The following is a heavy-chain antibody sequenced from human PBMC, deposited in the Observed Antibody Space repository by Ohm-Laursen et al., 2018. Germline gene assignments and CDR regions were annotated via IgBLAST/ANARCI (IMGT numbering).Heavy chain of an antibody. Sequence: SETLSLTCTVSGDSISTGSHYWSWIRQPPGKGLEWIGYIYYSGSTNYNPSLKSRVTISVDTSKNQFSLKLSSVTAADTAVYYCARRTYSGSSLVFDYWGQGTLVTVSA. V-gene: IGHV4-61*01. CDR2: IYYSGST. CDR1: GDSISTGSHY. D-gene: IGHD1-26*01. J-gene: IGHJ4*02. CDR3: ARRTYSGSSLVFDY.